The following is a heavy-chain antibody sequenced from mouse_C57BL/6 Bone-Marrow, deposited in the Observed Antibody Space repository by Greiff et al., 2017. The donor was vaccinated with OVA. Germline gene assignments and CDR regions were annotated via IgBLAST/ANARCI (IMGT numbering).Heavy chain of an antibody. V-gene: IGHV1-80*01. J-gene: IGHJ3*01. CDR1: GYAFSSYW. Sequence: QVQLKESGAELVKPGASVKISCKASGYAFSSYWMNWVKQRPGKGLEWIGQIYPGDGDTNYNGKFKGKATLTADKSSSTAYMQLSSLTSEDSAVYFCARGGWLLPSSYWGQGTLVTVSA. D-gene: IGHD2-3*01. CDR3: ARGGWLLPSSY. CDR2: IYPGDGDT.